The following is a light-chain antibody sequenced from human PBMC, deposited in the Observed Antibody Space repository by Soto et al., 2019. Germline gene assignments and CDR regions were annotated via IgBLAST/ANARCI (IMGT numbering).Light chain of an antibody. J-gene: IGLJ1*01. CDR1: SSNIGTRY. Sequence: QSVLTQPPSASGTPGQRVAISCSGSSSNIGTRYVYWYQQIPGTAPKLVIYRNDQRPSGVPDRFSGSRSGTSASLAISGLWSEDEADYYCASWDDSLSGYVFGTGTKVTVL. CDR2: RND. V-gene: IGLV1-47*03. CDR3: ASWDDSLSGYV.